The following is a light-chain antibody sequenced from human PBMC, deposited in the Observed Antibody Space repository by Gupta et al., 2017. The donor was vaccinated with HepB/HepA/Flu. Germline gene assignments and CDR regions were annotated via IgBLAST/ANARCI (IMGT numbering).Light chain of an antibody. J-gene: IGKJ4*01. CDR1: QSIAGF. Sequence: DIQMTQSPSSLSAFVGDRVTITCRASQSIAGFLNWYQQKPGKAPKLLISAASTLKSGDPSRFSGSGSGTDFTLTINRLQSEDFATYYCQQRDSTPFTFGRGTKVEIK. CDR2: AAS. V-gene: IGKV1-39*01. CDR3: QQRDSTPFT.